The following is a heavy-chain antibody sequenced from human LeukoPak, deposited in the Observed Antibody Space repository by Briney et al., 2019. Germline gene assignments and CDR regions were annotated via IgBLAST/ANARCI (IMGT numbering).Heavy chain of an antibody. D-gene: IGHD2-2*01. CDR1: GFTFSSYS. J-gene: IGHJ4*02. CDR2: IGISSGNT. CDR3: ARDTKYAFDN. Sequence: GGSLRLSCAASGFTFSSYSMNWVRQAPGKVLERISYIGISSGNTKYADSVKGRFTISGDKAKNSVYLQMNSLRVEDTAVYYCARDTKYAFDNWGQGTLVTVSS. V-gene: IGHV3-48*01.